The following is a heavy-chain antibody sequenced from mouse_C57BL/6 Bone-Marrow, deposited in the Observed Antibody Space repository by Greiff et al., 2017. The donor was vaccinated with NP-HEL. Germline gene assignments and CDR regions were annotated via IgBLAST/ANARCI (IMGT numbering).Heavy chain of an antibody. V-gene: IGHV1-52*01. CDR1: GYTFTSYW. D-gene: IGHD1-1*01. CDR3: ARAGDYGSSYTFAY. J-gene: IGHJ3*01. Sequence: QVQLKQPGAELVRPGSSVKLSCKASGYTFTSYWMHWVKQRPIQGLEWIGNIDPSDSETHYNQKFKDKATLTVDKSSSTAYMQLSSLTSEDSAVYYCARAGDYGSSYTFAYWGQGTLVTVSA. CDR2: IDPSDSET.